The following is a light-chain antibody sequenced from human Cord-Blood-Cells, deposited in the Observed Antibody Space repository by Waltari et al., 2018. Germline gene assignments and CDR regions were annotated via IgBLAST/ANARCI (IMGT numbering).Light chain of an antibody. CDR1: QSVSSY. CDR2: DAS. Sequence: EIVLTQSPATLSLSPGERATLSCRASQSVSSYLAWYQQKPGQAPRLLSYDASNRATGIPARFSASGSETDFTLTISSLEPEDFAVYYCQQRSNWPPITFGQGTRLEIK. CDR3: QQRSNWPPIT. J-gene: IGKJ5*01. V-gene: IGKV3-11*01.